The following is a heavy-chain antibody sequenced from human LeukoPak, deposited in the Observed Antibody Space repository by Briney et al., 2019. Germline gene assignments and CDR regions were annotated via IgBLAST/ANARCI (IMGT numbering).Heavy chain of an antibody. J-gene: IGHJ5*02. V-gene: IGHV1-8*01. CDR2: MSANSGNT. Sequence: ASAKVSCKASGYTFTSYGISWVRQAPGQGLAWMGWMSANSGNTGYAQKFQGRVTMTRNTSISTAYMELSSLRSAATAVYYCARSHTWGEETLVTVSS. CDR1: GYTFTSYG. CDR3: ARSHT.